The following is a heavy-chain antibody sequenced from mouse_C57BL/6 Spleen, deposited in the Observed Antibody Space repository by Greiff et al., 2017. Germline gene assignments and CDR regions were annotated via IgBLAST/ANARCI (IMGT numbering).Heavy chain of an antibody. J-gene: IGHJ1*03. CDR1: GFTFSSYG. CDR3: ARQGSNYGDWYFDV. Sequence: EVHLVEPGGDLVKPGGSLKLSCAASGFTFSSYGMSWVRQTPDKRLEWVATISSGGSYTYYPDSVKGRFTISRDNAKNTLYLQMSSLKSEDTAMYYCARQGSNYGDWYFDVWGTGTTVTVSS. D-gene: IGHD2-5*01. V-gene: IGHV5-6*01. CDR2: ISSGGSYT.